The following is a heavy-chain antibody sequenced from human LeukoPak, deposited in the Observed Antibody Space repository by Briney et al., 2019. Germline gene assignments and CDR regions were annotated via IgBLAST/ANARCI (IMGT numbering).Heavy chain of an antibody. CDR1: GGSISSYY. CDR3: AREEAVAGTGSIDY. CDR2: IYYSGST. Sequence: SETLSLTCTVSGGSISSYYWSWIRQPPGKGLEWIGYIYYSGSTNYNPSLKSRVTISVDTSKNQFSLKLSSVTAADTAVYYCAREEAVAGTGSIDYWGQGTLVTVSS. V-gene: IGHV4-59*01. J-gene: IGHJ4*02. D-gene: IGHD6-19*01.